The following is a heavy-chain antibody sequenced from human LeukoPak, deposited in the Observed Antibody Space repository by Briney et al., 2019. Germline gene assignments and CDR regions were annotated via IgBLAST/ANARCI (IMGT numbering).Heavy chain of an antibody. CDR1: GGSMSLYY. D-gene: IGHD5-12*01. CDR2: MYISGST. CDR3: ARDIGDIDDY. V-gene: IGHV4-4*07. Sequence: SETLSLTCTVSGGSMSLYYWSWIRQPAGEGLEWIGRMYISGSTNYNPSLKSRVTMSVDTSKNQFSLKLTSVTAADTAVYYCARDIGDIDDYWGQGTLVTVSS. J-gene: IGHJ4*02.